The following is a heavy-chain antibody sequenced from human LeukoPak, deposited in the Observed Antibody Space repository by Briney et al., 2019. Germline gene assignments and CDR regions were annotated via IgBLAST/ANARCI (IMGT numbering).Heavy chain of an antibody. J-gene: IGHJ4*02. CDR3: AVPLRDY. Sequence: GGSLRLSCAASGFSFSTYGIHWVRQAPGKGLEWVAVIWYDGSDKDYADSVKGRFTISRDNSKNTLYLQMNSLRAEDTAVYYCAVPLRDYWGQGTLVTVSS. CDR2: IWYDGSDK. V-gene: IGHV3-33*01. CDR1: GFSFSTYG. D-gene: IGHD3-16*01.